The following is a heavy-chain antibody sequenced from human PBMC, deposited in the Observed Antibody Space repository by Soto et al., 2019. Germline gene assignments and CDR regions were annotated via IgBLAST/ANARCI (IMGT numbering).Heavy chain of an antibody. V-gene: IGHV3-21*01. CDR1: GFTFSSYT. J-gene: IGHJ4*02. CDR2: IRSDDSEI. CDR3: ARDPEANRGWDFDF. Sequence: GGSLRLSCAASGFTFSSYTMAWVRQAPGTGLEWVSSIRSDDSEIHYPASVKGRFTISRDNAHDSLYLQMNSLRAEDTAMYYCARDPEANRGWDFDFWGQGIVVTVSS. D-gene: IGHD7-27*01.